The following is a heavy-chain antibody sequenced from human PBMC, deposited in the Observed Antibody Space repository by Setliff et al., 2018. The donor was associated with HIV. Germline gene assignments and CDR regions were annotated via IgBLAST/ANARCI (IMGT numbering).Heavy chain of an antibody. V-gene: IGHV1-3*01. CDR1: GDTFTTYA. Sequence: ASVKVSCKASGDTFTTYALHWVRQAPGQRLEWMGWINAGNGDTKSSQKLQGRVTMTTDTSTSTAYMELRSLRSDDTAVYYCTRAEYSYGYDRWDWYFDLWGRGTLVTRLL. CDR3: TRAEYSYGYDRWDWYFDL. J-gene: IGHJ2*01. D-gene: IGHD5-18*01. CDR2: INAGNGDT.